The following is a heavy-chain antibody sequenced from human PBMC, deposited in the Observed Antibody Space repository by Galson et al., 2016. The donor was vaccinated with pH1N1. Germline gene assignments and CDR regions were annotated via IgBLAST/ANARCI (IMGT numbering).Heavy chain of an antibody. Sequence: SLRLSCAASGFSLSSFWMTWVRQAPGKGLEWVANINQDGSVKYYVDSVKGRFTISRDSAKNSLYLQMDSLRAADTAIYYCARAIAQGDSYWGQGTLVTVSS. V-gene: IGHV3-7*01. D-gene: IGHD2-21*01. CDR1: GFSLSSFW. J-gene: IGHJ4*02. CDR2: INQDGSVK. CDR3: ARAIAQGDSY.